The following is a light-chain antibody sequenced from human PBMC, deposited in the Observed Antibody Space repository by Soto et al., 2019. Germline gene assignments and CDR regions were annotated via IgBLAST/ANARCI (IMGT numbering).Light chain of an antibody. CDR2: GAS. V-gene: IGKV3-15*01. J-gene: IGKJ4*01. CDR3: QQYNYWPPLT. Sequence: ETVMTQSPATLSVSPGERATLSCRASQSVSSKLAWYQQKPGQAPRLLIYGASTRATGIPARFSGSGSGTEFTLTISSLQSEDFAVYYCQQYNYWPPLTFGGGTKVEIK. CDR1: QSVSSK.